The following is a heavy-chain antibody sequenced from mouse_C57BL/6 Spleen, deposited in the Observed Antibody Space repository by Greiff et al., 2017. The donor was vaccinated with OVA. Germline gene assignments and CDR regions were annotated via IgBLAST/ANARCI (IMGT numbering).Heavy chain of an antibody. Sequence: EVQRVESGPELVKPGASVKMSCKASGYTFTDYNMHWVKQSHGKSLEWIGYINPNNGGTSYNQKFKGKATLTVNKSSSTAYMELSSLTSEDSAVYYCARDYDGSSDEFAYWGQGTLVTVSA. CDR3: ARDYDGSSDEFAY. D-gene: IGHD1-1*01. V-gene: IGHV1-22*01. CDR2: INPNNGGT. J-gene: IGHJ3*01. CDR1: GYTFTDYN.